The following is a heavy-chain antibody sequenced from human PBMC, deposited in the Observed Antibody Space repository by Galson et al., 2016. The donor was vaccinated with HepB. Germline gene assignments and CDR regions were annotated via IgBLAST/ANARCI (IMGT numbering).Heavy chain of an antibody. CDR3: AKRHEFCPPVGCSVDY. Sequence: SLRLSCAGSGFLFRGYGMHWVRQAPGKGLEWVAADSMDGRRKFYSDSVRGRFTIPRDNSNNMLFLQRDSLGPDDTAVYYCAKRHEFCPPVGCSVDYWGQGTLVSVSS. J-gene: IGHJ4*02. V-gene: IGHV3-30*18. D-gene: IGHD3-10*02. CDR2: DSMDGRRK. CDR1: GFLFRGYG.